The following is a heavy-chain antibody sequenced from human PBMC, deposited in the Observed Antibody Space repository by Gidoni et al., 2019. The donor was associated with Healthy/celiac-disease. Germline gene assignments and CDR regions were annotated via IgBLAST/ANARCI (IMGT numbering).Heavy chain of an antibody. CDR1: GFTFSSYS. V-gene: IGHV3-21*01. CDR3: ARAFGFTYYYDSSGYYIDY. Sequence: EVQLVESGGGLVKPGGSLRLSCAASGFTFSSYSMNWVRQAPGKGLEWVSSISSSSSYIYYADSVKGRFTISRDNAKNSLYLQMNSLRAEDTAVYYCARAFGFTYYYDSSGYYIDYWGQGTLVTVSS. D-gene: IGHD3-22*01. CDR2: ISSSSSYI. J-gene: IGHJ4*02.